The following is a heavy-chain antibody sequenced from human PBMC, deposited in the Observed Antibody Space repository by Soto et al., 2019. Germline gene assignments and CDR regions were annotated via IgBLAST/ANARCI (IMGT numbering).Heavy chain of an antibody. D-gene: IGHD6-19*01. CDR1: GFTFSSYA. J-gene: IGHJ5*02. CDR3: AKDNLAPYSKGWAIRFDP. CDR2: IGGSGSYT. Sequence: DVHLLESGGGLVQPGGPLRLSCAASGFTFSSYAMGWVRQAPGEGLEWVSSIGGSGSYTYYADSVKGRFTISRDNFKSTLYLQMNSLRAEDTAVYYCAKDNLAPYSKGWAIRFDPWGQGTLVTVSS. V-gene: IGHV3-23*01.